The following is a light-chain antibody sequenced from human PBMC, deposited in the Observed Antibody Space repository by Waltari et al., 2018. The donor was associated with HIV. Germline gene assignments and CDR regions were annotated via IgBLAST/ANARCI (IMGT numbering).Light chain of an antibody. CDR1: SSNIGSNS. CDR3: ATWDDSLSGVV. V-gene: IGLV1-47*01. Sequence: QSVLTQPPSASGTPGQRVTISCSGSSSNIGSNSVYWYQQLPGTAPKLLIYRDNPRPSGVPDRFSGSKSGTSASLTISGLRSDDEADYYCATWDDSLSGVVFGGGTKVTVL. J-gene: IGLJ2*01. CDR2: RDN.